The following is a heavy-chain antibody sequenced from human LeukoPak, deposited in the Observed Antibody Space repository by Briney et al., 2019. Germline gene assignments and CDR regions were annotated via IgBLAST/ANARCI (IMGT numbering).Heavy chain of an antibody. J-gene: IGHJ4*02. CDR3: AREVPSAGIAAPTYFDY. Sequence: SETLSLTCTVSGYSISSGYYWGWIRQPPGKGLEWIGSIYHSGSTYYNPSLKSRVTISVDTSKNQFSLKLTSVTAADTAVYYCAREVPSAGIAAPTYFDYWGQGTLVTVSS. CDR1: GYSISSGYY. CDR2: IYHSGST. D-gene: IGHD6-13*01. V-gene: IGHV4-38-2*02.